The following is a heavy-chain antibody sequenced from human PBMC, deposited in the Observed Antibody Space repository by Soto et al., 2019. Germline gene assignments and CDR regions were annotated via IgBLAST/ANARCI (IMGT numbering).Heavy chain of an antibody. CDR1: GYTFTSYG. J-gene: IGHJ5*02. Sequence: ASVKVSCKASGYTFTSYGISWVRQARGQGREWMGWISAYNGNTNYAQKLQGRATMTTDTSTSTAYMELRSLRSDDTAVYYCARVISGGSYKEWFEPWGEGTWATVSS. V-gene: IGHV1-18*04. CDR3: ARVISGGSYKEWFEP. CDR2: ISAYNGNT. D-gene: IGHD2-15*01.